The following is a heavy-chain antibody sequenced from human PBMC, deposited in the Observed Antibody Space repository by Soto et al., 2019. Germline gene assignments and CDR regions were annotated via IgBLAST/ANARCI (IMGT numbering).Heavy chain of an antibody. CDR1: GFTFSSYA. V-gene: IGHV3-23*01. CDR2: ISGSGGST. CDR3: EKKEDSEWFGSAPTDV. J-gene: IGHJ6*02. Sequence: GGSLRLSCAASGFTFSSYAMSWVRQAPGKGLEWVSAISGSGGSTYYADSVKGRFTISRDNSKNTLYLQMNSLRAEETAVYYCEKKEDSEWFGSAPTDVWGQGTTVTVSS. D-gene: IGHD3-10*01.